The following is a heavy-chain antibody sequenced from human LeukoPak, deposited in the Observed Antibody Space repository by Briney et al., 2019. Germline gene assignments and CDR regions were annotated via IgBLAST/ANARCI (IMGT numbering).Heavy chain of an antibody. CDR3: ATYSSGYSSVY. Sequence: ASVKVSCKASGYTFTSYGISWVRQAPGQGLGWMGWISAYNGNTNYAQKLQGRVTMTTDTSTSTAYMELRSLRSDDTAVYYCATYSSGYSSVYWGQGTLVTVSS. J-gene: IGHJ4*02. V-gene: IGHV1-18*01. D-gene: IGHD3-22*01. CDR1: GYTFTSYG. CDR2: ISAYNGNT.